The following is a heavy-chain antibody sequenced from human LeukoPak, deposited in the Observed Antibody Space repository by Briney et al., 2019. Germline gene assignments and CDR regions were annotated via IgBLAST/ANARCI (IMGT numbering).Heavy chain of an antibody. Sequence: GGSLRLSCAASGFTFSTYGIHWVRQAPGKGLEWVAVIWPDGSNKYYADSVKGRFTISRDNSKNTLYLQMSSLRAEDTAVYYCARDRIGGEEFWGRGTLVTVSS. CDR2: IWPDGSNK. J-gene: IGHJ4*02. CDR1: GFTFSTYG. V-gene: IGHV3-33*01. CDR3: ARDRIGGEEF. D-gene: IGHD3-16*01.